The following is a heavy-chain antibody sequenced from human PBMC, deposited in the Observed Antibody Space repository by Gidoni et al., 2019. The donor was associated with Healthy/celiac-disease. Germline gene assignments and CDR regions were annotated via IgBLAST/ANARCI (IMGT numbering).Heavy chain of an antibody. D-gene: IGHD3-10*01. V-gene: IGHV4-30-4*01. Sequence: QVQLQESGPGLVKPSQTLSLTCTVSGGSIRSGDYYWSWIRQPPGKGREWSGYIYYSGSTYYNPHLKSRVTISVDTSKNQFYLKLSSVNAADTAVYYCASPRFTMVRGAGAFDIWGQGTMVTVSS. J-gene: IGHJ3*02. CDR2: IYYSGST. CDR3: ASPRFTMVRGAGAFDI. CDR1: GGSIRSGDYY.